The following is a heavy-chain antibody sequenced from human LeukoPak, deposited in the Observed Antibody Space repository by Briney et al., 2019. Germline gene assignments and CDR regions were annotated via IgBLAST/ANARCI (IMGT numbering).Heavy chain of an antibody. CDR2: IKQDGSEK. CDR3: ARDTLSDRIAVAGELDY. CDR1: GFTFSSYW. V-gene: IGHV3-7*01. J-gene: IGHJ4*02. D-gene: IGHD6-19*01. Sequence: GGSLRLSCAASGFTFSSYWMSWVRQAPGKGLEWVANIKQDGSEKYYVDSVKGRFTISRDSAKNSLYLQMNSLRAEDTAVYYCARDTLSDRIAVAGELDYWGQGTLVTVSS.